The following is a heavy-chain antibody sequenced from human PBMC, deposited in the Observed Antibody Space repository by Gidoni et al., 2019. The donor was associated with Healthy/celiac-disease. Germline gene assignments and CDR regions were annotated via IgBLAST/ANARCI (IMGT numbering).Heavy chain of an antibody. CDR3: AKDTTICGVVRFGGFFDY. Sequence: EVQLVESGGGLVQPGRSLRLSCAAPGFTFDDYARHWVRQAPGKGLEVVSGISWNSGSIGYADSGKGRFTIARDNAKNSLYLQMNSLRAEDTALYYCAKDTTICGVVRFGGFFDYWGQGTLVTVSS. V-gene: IGHV3-9*01. J-gene: IGHJ4*02. CDR2: ISWNSGSI. D-gene: IGHD3-3*01. CDR1: GFTFDDYA.